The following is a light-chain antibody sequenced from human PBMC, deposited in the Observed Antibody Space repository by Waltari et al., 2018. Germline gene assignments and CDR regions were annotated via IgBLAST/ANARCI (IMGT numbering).Light chain of an antibody. CDR2: WAS. CDR1: QSVLYSSNNKNY. V-gene: IGKV4-1*01. CDR3: QQYYSTPRT. Sequence: DIVMTQSPDSLAVSLGERATINCKSSQSVLYSSNNKNYLAWYQQRPGQPPNLLIYWASTRESGVPDRVSGSGSGTDFTLTISSLQAEDVAVYYCQQYYSTPRTFGQGTKVEIE. J-gene: IGKJ1*01.